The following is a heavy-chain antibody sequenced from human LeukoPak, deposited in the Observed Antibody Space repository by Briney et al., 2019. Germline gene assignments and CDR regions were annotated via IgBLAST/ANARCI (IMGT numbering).Heavy chain of an antibody. CDR1: GFTFSSYG. CDR3: ARETGICATPNSCHDAFDI. J-gene: IGHJ3*02. CDR2: IWYDGSNE. D-gene: IGHD2-15*01. V-gene: IGHV3-33*01. Sequence: PGRSLRPSCAASGFTFSSYGMHWLRQAPGKGLEWLTIIWYDGSNEYYVDSVRGRFTISRDNSKNTLYLQMNSLRAEDTAVYYCARETGICATPNSCHDAFDIWGQGTMVTVSS.